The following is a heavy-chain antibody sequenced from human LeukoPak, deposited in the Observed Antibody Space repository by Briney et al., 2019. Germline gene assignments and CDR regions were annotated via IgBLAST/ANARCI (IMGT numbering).Heavy chain of an antibody. V-gene: IGHV3-30*19. J-gene: IGHJ3*02. CDR1: GFTFSSQG. CDR2: ISYDGRNK. D-gene: IGHD3-10*01. CDR3: AAEEFQVSHAFDI. Sequence: GGSLRLSCAASGFTFSSQGMHWLRQAPGKGLEWVTFISYDGRNKYYGDSVKGRFTISRDNSKSTLYLQMNSLTTEDSAVYFCAAEEFQVSHAFDIWGQGTMVIVSS.